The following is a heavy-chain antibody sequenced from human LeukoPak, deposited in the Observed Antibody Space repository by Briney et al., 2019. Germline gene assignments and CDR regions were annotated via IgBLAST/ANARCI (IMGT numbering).Heavy chain of an antibody. V-gene: IGHV4-39*01. CDR2: IYYSGST. J-gene: IGHJ4*02. CDR3: AKSGGYGLIDY. Sequence: SETLSLTCTVSGGSISSSSYYWGWIRQPPGKGLEWIGSIYYSGSTYYNPSLKSRVTISIEASKNQISLRLNSVTAADTAMYYCAKSGGYGLIDYWGQGTLVTVSS. D-gene: IGHD1-26*01. CDR1: GGSISSSSYY.